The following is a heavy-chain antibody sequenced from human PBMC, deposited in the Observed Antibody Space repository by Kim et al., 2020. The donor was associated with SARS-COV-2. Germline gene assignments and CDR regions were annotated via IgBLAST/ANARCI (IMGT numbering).Heavy chain of an antibody. J-gene: IGHJ3*02. CDR2: MNPNSGNT. V-gene: IGHV1-8*01. CDR1: GYTFTSYD. Sequence: ASVKVSCKASGYTFTSYDINWVRQATGQGLEWMGWMNPNSGNTGYAQKFQGRVTMTRNTSISTAYMELSSLRSEDTAVYYCARGLILYYAFDIWGQGTMVTVSS. CDR3: ARGLILYYAFDI. D-gene: IGHD2-8*01.